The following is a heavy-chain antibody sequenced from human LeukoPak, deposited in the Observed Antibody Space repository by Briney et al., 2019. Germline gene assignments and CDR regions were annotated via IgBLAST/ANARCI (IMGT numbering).Heavy chain of an antibody. J-gene: IGHJ6*02. CDR3: AVSSGWDRAYGMDV. D-gene: IGHD6-19*01. Sequence: ASVKVSCKASGYTFTSYGISWVRQAPGQGLEWMGWISAYNGNTNDAQKLQGRVTMTTDTSTSTAYMELRSLRSDDTAVYYCAVSSGWDRAYGMDVWGQGTTVTVSS. V-gene: IGHV1-18*01. CDR2: ISAYNGNT. CDR1: GYTFTSYG.